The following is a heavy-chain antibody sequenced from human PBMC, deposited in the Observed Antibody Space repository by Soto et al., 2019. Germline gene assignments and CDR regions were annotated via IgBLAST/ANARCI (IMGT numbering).Heavy chain of an antibody. D-gene: IGHD1-7*01. CDR1: GYSFPSYW. J-gene: IGHJ6*02. V-gene: IGHV5-51*01. Sequence: GEALKISCKGSGYSFPSYWIGWVRQMPGKGLEWMGIIYPSNSDTRYSPSFQGQVTISADKSISTAFLQWSTLKASDTAMYYCARGGITGTSYYGMDVWGQGTTVTVSS. CDR2: IYPSNSDT. CDR3: ARGGITGTSYYGMDV.